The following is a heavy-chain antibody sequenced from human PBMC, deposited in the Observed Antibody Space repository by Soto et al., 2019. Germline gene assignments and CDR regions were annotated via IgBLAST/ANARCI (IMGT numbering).Heavy chain of an antibody. D-gene: IGHD3-22*01. J-gene: IGHJ4*02. Sequence: QVQLVESGGGVVQPGRSLRLSCAASGFTFSTYAMHWVRQAPGKGLEWVAVISYDGSNKYYADSVKGRFTISRDNSKNTLYLQMNSLRAEDTAVYYCARVYYDSSGYYHDTELDYWGQGTLVTVSS. V-gene: IGHV3-30-3*01. CDR2: ISYDGSNK. CDR1: GFTFSTYA. CDR3: ARVYYDSSGYYHDTELDY.